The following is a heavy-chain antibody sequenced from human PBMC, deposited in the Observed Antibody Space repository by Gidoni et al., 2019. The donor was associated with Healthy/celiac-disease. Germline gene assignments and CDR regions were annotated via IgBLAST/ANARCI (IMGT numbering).Heavy chain of an antibody. V-gene: IGHV4-34*01. CDR2: INHSGST. CDR1: GGSFSGYY. D-gene: IGHD5-12*01. CDR3: ARVRRWLRLKVGWFDP. Sequence: QVQLQQWGAGLLTPSETLSLTCAVYGGSFSGYYWSWIRQPPGKGLEWIGEINHSGSTNYNPSLKSRVTISVDTSKNQFSLKLSSVTAADTAVYYCARVRRWLRLKVGWFDPWGQGTLVTVSS. J-gene: IGHJ5*02.